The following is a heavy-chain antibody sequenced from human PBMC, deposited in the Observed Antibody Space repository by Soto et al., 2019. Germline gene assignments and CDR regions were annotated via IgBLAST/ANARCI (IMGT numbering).Heavy chain of an antibody. V-gene: IGHV3-33*01. CDR2: IWYDGSNK. CDR1: GFTFSSYG. D-gene: IGHD4-17*01. CDR3: ARDWWDYGDFRTFDY. J-gene: IGHJ4*02. Sequence: QVQLVESGGGVVQPGRSLRLSCAASGFTFSSYGMHWVRQAPGKGLEWVAVIWYDGSNKYYADSVKGRFTISRDNSKNTLYLQMNSLRAEDTAVYYCARDWWDYGDFRTFDYWGQGTLVTVSS.